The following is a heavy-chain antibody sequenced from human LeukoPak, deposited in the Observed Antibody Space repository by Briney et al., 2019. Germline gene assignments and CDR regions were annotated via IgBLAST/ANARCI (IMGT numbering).Heavy chain of an antibody. D-gene: IGHD2-15*01. CDR1: GGTFSSYA. CDR3: ARGGLYCSGGSCYSESFDY. CDR2: IIPIFGTA. Sequence: GSSVKVSCKASGGTFSSYAISWVRQAPGQGLEWMGRIIPIFGTANYAQKFQGRVTITTDESTSTPYMELSSLRSEDTAVYYCARGGLYCSGGSCYSESFDYWGQGTLVTVSS. V-gene: IGHV1-69*05. J-gene: IGHJ4*02.